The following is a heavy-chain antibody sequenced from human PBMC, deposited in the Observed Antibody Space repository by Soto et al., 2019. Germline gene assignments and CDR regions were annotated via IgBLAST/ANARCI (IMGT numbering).Heavy chain of an antibody. Sequence: SETLSLTCAVYGGSFSGYYWSWIRQPPGKGLEWIGEINHSGSTNYNPSLKSRVTISVDTSKNQFSLKLSSVTAADTAVYYCAREVMVRGSLLYYMDVWGKGTTVTVSS. CDR1: GGSFSGYY. J-gene: IGHJ6*03. CDR3: AREVMVRGSLLYYMDV. D-gene: IGHD3-10*01. CDR2: INHSGST. V-gene: IGHV4-34*01.